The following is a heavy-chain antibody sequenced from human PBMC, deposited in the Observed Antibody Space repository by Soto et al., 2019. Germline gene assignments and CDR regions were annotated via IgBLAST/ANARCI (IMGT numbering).Heavy chain of an antibody. D-gene: IGHD1-1*01. CDR1: GGSIRSGGCS. V-gene: IGHV4-30-2*01. Sequence: TQSLTCAVSGGSIRSGGCSWSWIRQPPGKGLEWIGYIYHSGSTYYNPSLKSRVTISEDRSKNQFSLKLSSVTAEDTAVYYCAKEAGEMATTYGHFDHWGQGTLVTVSS. J-gene: IGHJ4*02. CDR3: AKEAGEMATTYGHFDH. CDR2: IYHSGST.